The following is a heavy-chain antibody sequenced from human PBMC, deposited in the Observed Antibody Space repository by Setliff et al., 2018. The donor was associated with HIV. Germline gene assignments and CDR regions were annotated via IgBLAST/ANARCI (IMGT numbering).Heavy chain of an antibody. J-gene: IGHJ6*02. CDR3: ARARPERDFWSGYLAYYYGMDV. D-gene: IGHD3-3*01. CDR1: GFTFSSYA. V-gene: IGHV3-30*04. Sequence: GESLKISCAASGFTFSSYAMHWVRQAPGKGLEWVAVISYDGSNKYYADSVKGRFTISRDNSKNTLYLQMNSLRAEDTAVYYCARARPERDFWSGYLAYYYGMDVWGQGTTVTVSS. CDR2: ISYDGSNK.